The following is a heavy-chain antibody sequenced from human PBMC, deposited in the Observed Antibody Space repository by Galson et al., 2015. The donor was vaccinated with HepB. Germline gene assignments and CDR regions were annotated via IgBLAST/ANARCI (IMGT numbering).Heavy chain of an antibody. V-gene: IGHV1-18*04. Sequence: SVKVSCKGSGYTFNTYAYSWVRQAPGQGLEWMGWISANSGYTNYAQKLTGRVTMNTDTSTSTAFMELRSLRSDDTAVYYCARDCSSATCLYGMDGWGQGTTVTVSS. CDR2: ISANSGYT. CDR3: ARDCSSATCLYGMDG. J-gene: IGHJ6*02. CDR1: GYTFNTYA. D-gene: IGHD2-2*01.